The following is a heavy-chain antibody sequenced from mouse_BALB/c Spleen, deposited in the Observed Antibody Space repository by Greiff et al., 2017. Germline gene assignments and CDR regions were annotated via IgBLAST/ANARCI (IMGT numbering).Heavy chain of an antibody. CDR2: IRSKSNNYAT. CDR3: VREGHNYYAMDY. CDR1: GFTFNTYA. D-gene: IGHD6-1*01. Sequence: EVQLVESGGGLVQPKGSLKLSCAASGFTFNTYAMHWVCQAPGKGLEWVARIRSKSNNYATYYADSVKDRFTISRDDSQSMLYLQMNNLKTEDTAMYYCVREGHNYYAMDYWGQGTSVTVSS. J-gene: IGHJ4*01. V-gene: IGHV10-3*03.